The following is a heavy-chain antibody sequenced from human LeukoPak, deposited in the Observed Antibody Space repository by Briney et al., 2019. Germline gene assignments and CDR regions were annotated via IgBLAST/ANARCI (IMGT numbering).Heavy chain of an antibody. CDR1: GGSISSGGYY. V-gene: IGHV4-31*03. D-gene: IGHD2-2*02. Sequence: SETLSLTCTVSGGSISSGGYYWSWIRQHPGKGLEWIGYIYYSGSTYYNPSLKSRVTISVDTSKNQFSLKLSSVTAADTAVYYWGGGGQLLYGYWGQGTLVTVSS. J-gene: IGHJ4*02. CDR3: GGGGQLLYGY. CDR2: IYYSGST.